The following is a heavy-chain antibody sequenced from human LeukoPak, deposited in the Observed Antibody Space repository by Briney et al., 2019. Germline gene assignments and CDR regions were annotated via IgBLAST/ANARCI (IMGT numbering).Heavy chain of an antibody. CDR2: IYYSGST. J-gene: IGHJ5*02. Sequence: PSETLSLTCTVPGGSISSYYWSWIRQPPGKGLEWIGYIYYSGSTNYNPSLKSRVTISVDTSKNQFSLKLSSVTAADTAVYYCARDKYYGSGNYGKYNWFDPWGQGTLVTVSS. CDR1: GGSISSYY. CDR3: ARDKYYGSGNYGKYNWFDP. V-gene: IGHV4-59*01. D-gene: IGHD3-10*01.